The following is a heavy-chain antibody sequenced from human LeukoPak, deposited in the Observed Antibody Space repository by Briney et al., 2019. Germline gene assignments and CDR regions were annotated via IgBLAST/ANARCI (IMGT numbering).Heavy chain of an antibody. CDR3: ARVTQTLLWFGEFSD. CDR1: GFTFSSHA. CDR2: ISYDGSNK. D-gene: IGHD3-10*01. J-gene: IGHJ4*02. V-gene: IGHV3-30*04. Sequence: PGRSLRLSCAASGFTFSSHAIHWVRQPPGKGQEWVAVISYDGSNKNYADSVKGRFTISRDNSKDTLYLQMSSLRTEDTALYYCARVTQTLLWFGEFSDWGRGTLVTVSS.